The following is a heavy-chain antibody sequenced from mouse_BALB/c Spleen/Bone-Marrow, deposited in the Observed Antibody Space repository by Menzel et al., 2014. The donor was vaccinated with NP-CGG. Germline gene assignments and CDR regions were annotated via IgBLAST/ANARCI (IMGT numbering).Heavy chain of an antibody. CDR2: ILPGSGST. D-gene: IGHD1-1*01. CDR3: ARGGYYGSSLFAY. Sequence: VQLVESGAELMKPGASVKISCKATGYTFSSYWIEWVKQRPGHGLEWIGEILPGSGSTNYNEKFKGKATFTADTSSNTAYMQLSSLTSEDSAVYSCARGGYYGSSLFAYWGQGTLVTVSA. V-gene: IGHV1-9*01. CDR1: GYTFSSYW. J-gene: IGHJ3*01.